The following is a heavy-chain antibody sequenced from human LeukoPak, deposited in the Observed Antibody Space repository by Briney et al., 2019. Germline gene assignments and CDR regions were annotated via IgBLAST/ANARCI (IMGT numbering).Heavy chain of an antibody. D-gene: IGHD6-6*01. CDR1: GGSFSGYY. Sequence: PSETLSLTCAVYGGSFSGYYWSWIRQPPGKGLEWIGEMYHSGSTNYNPFLKSRVTISVDKSKNQFSLKLTSVTAADTAVYYCARDVGARLPGYWGQGTLVTVSS. V-gene: IGHV4-34*01. J-gene: IGHJ4*02. CDR3: ARDVGARLPGY. CDR2: MYHSGST.